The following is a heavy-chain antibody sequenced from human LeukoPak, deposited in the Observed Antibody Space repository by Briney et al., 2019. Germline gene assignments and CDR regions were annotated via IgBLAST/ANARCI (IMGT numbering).Heavy chain of an antibody. D-gene: IGHD1/OR15-1a*01. CDR1: GYTSTVYY. V-gene: IGHV1-2*02. Sequence: GASVKVSCKASGYTSTVYYMHWVRQAPGQGLEWMGWIHPTSGGTNFAQRFQGRVTMTRDTSISTAYMELSSLRSDDTAIYYCARPSHWLEHYAFDIWGQGTMVTVSS. CDR2: IHPTSGGT. J-gene: IGHJ3*02. CDR3: ARPSHWLEHYAFDI.